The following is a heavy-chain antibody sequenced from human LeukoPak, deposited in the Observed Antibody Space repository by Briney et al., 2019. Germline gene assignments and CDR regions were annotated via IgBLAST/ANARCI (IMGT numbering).Heavy chain of an antibody. CDR1: GYSFTSYW. D-gene: IGHD3-10*01. V-gene: IGHV5-51*01. J-gene: IGHJ4*02. CDR2: IYPGDSDT. Sequence: GESLKISCKGSGYSFTSYWIGWVRQMPGKGLEWMGIIYPGDSDTRYSPSFQGHVAISADKSIGTAYLQWSSLKASDTAMYYCARSYYGSGSYPFDYWGQGTLVTVSS. CDR3: ARSYYGSGSYPFDY.